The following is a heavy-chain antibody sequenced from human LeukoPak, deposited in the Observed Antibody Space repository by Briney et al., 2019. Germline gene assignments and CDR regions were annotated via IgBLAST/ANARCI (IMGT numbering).Heavy chain of an antibody. J-gene: IGHJ3*02. V-gene: IGHV4-4*07. Sequence: SQTLSLTCTVSGGSINTSYWSWIRLPAGKGLEWIGRVYNTGKIDYNPSLRSRVTMSADTSKRQISLRLRPVTAADTAVYYCATKHLWSDGFDIWGQGRMVTVSS. CDR2: VYNTGKI. CDR3: ATKHLWSDGFDI. CDR1: GGSINTSY. D-gene: IGHD3-10*01.